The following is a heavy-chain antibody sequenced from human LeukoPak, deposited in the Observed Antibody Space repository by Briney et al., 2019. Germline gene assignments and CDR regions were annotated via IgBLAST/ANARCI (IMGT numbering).Heavy chain of an antibody. CDR3: ARDSGIVVVPAAIMTGTTGDAFDI. CDR1: GYTFTSYG. D-gene: IGHD2-2*02. V-gene: IGHV1-18*01. J-gene: IGHJ3*02. Sequence: GASVKVSCKASGYTFTSYGISWVRQAPGQGLEWMGWISAYNGNTNYAQKLQGRVTMTTDTSTSTAYMELRSLRSDDTAVYYCARDSGIVVVPAAIMTGTTGDAFDIWGQGTMVTVSS. CDR2: ISAYNGNT.